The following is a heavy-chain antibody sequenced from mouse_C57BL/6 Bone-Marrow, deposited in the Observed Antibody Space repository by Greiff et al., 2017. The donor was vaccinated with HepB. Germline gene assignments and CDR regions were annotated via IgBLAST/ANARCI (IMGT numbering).Heavy chain of an antibody. CDR2: IYPGSGST. D-gene: IGHD1-1*01. Sequence: VQLQQPGAELVKPGASVKMSCKASGYTFTSYWITWVKQRPGQGLEWIGDIYPGSGSTNYNEKFKSKATLTVDTSSSTAYMQLSSLTSEDSAVYYCARSLSTTIVARHFDDWGQGTTLTVSS. CDR3: ARSLSTTIVARHFDD. J-gene: IGHJ2*01. V-gene: IGHV1-55*01. CDR1: GYTFTSYW.